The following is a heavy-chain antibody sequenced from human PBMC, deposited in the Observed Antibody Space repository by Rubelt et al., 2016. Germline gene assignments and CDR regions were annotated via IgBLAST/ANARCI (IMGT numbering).Heavy chain of an antibody. J-gene: IGHJ4*02. CDR3: ARVSHITGTFRVDY. CDR2: ISAYNGNT. CDR1: GYTFTSYG. D-gene: IGHD1-7*01. V-gene: IGHV1-18*01. Sequence: QVQLVQSGAEVKKPGASVKVSCKASGYTFTSYGISWVRQAPGQGLEWMGWISAYNGNTNYARKFQGRVTMTTDTSTITAYMELRSLRTDDTAVYYCARVSHITGTFRVDYWGQGTLVTVSS.